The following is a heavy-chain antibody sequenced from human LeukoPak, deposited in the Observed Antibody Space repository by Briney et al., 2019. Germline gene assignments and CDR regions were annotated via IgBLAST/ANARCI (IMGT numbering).Heavy chain of an antibody. V-gene: IGHV6-1*01. D-gene: IGHD3-3*02. J-gene: IGHJ4*02. Sequence: SQTLSLTCAISGDSVSSDSAAWYWIRQSPSRGLERLGRTYYRSKWYNEYALSVEGRIVIKTDTSKNQFSLQLNSVTPEDTAVYFCARLAKGLFDYWGQGTLVTVSS. CDR2: TYYRSKWYN. CDR3: ARLAKGLFDY. CDR1: GDSVSSDSAA.